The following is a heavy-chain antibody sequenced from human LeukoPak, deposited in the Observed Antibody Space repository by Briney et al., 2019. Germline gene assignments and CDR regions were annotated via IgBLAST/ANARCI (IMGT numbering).Heavy chain of an antibody. D-gene: IGHD2-15*01. V-gene: IGHV4-38-2*02. CDR1: GYSISSGYY. Sequence: SETLSLTCTVSGYSISSGYYWGWIRQPPGKGLEWIGSIYHSGSTYYNPSLKSRVTISVDTSKNQFSLKLSSVTAADTAVYYCARAYCIGGSCYSGKAYYFDYWGQGTLVTVSS. J-gene: IGHJ4*02. CDR2: IYHSGST. CDR3: ARAYCIGGSCYSGKAYYFDY.